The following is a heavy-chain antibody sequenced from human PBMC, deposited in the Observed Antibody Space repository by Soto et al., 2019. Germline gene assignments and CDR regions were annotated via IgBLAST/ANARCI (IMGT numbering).Heavy chain of an antibody. V-gene: IGHV1-69*12. Sequence: QVQLVQSGAEVKKPGSSVKVSCKASGGTFSSYAISWVRQAPGQGLEWMGGIIPIFGTANYAQKFQGRVTITADESTSTGYMELSSLRSEDTAVYYCARASRYCISTSCYQYYGMDVWGQGTTVTVSS. CDR2: IIPIFGTA. J-gene: IGHJ6*02. CDR1: GGTFSSYA. CDR3: ARASRYCISTSCYQYYGMDV. D-gene: IGHD2-2*01.